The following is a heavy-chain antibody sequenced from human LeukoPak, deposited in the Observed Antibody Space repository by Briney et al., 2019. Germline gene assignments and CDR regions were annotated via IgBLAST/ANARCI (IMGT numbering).Heavy chain of an antibody. V-gene: IGHV3-7*03. J-gene: IGHJ4*02. CDR2: IRQDGSEK. CDR1: GFTFTDYW. Sequence: GGSLRLSCEVSGFTFTDYWMNWVRQAPGKGPEWVASIRQDGSEKTYVDSVKGRFTISRDNTKNTLYLQMNSLRAEDTAVYYCAKDREYYYDSSGYFHFDYWGQGTLVTVSS. D-gene: IGHD3-22*01. CDR3: AKDREYYYDSSGYFHFDY.